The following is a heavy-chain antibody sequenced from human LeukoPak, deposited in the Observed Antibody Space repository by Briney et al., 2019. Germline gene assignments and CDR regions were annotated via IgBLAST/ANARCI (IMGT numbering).Heavy chain of an antibody. D-gene: IGHD1-14*01. Sequence: GGSLRLSCAASGFTFNDYPMHWVRQAPGKGLEWVSLISGDGSVTYYADSVKGRFTISRDNSKNSLYLQMNSLRVEDTALYYCATGSQPGTTSDYWGQGTLVTASS. J-gene: IGHJ4*02. V-gene: IGHV3-43*02. CDR3: ATGSQPGTTSDY. CDR2: ISGDGSVT. CDR1: GFTFNDYP.